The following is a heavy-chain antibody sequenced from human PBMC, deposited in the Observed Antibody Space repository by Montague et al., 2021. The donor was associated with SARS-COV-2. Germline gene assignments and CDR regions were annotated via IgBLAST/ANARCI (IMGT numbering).Heavy chain of an antibody. D-gene: IGHD5-12*01. Sequence: SETLSLTCTVSGGSVNSTNWWSWVLQPPGKGLEWIAEFYLTGGTMFNRWVRSRVTLSIDRSKNLFSLNLHSVTVAATAVYYCARTGAYDHFDYWGPGTLVIVSS. J-gene: IGHJ4*02. CDR2: FYLTGGT. CDR1: GGSVNSTNW. V-gene: IGHV4-4*02. CDR3: ARTGAYDHFDY.